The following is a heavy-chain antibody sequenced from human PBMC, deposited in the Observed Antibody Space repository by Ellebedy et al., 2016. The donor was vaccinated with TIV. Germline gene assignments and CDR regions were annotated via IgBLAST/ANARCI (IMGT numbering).Heavy chain of an antibody. CDR3: ATNRVWFGELLPPDY. J-gene: IGHJ4*02. Sequence: ASVKVSXXASGYTFTGYYMHWVRQAPGKGLEWMGGFDPEDGETIYAQKFQGRVTMTEDTSTDTAYMELSSLRSEDTAVYYCATNRVWFGELLPPDYWGQGTLVTVSS. CDR1: GYTFTGYY. CDR2: FDPEDGET. V-gene: IGHV1-24*01. D-gene: IGHD3-10*01.